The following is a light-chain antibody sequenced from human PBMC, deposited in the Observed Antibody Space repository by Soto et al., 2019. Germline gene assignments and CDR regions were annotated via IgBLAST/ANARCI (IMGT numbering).Light chain of an antibody. CDR1: QIISSY. CDR2: VAS. J-gene: IGKJ5*01. Sequence: DIQMTQSPSSLSASVVDRVTITCRASQIISSYLNWYQQKPGKAPNLLIYVASSLQSEVPSRFSGSGSGTDFTLTITSLQPEDFATYYCQQSYGTPITFGQGTRLEIK. V-gene: IGKV1-39*01. CDR3: QQSYGTPIT.